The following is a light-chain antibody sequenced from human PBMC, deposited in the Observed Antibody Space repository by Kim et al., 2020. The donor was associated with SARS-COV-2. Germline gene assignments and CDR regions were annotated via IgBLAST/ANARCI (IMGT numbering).Light chain of an antibody. CDR3: SSITSSSTWV. CDR2: DVS. V-gene: IGLV2-14*01. CDR1: SSDVGGYKY. J-gene: IGLJ3*02. Sequence: QSALTQPASVSGSPGQSITISCTGTSSDVGGYKYVSWYQQHPGKAPKLVIYDVSNRPSGVSNRFSGSKSGNTASLTISGLQAEDEADYYCSSITSSSTWVFGGRTKLTVL.